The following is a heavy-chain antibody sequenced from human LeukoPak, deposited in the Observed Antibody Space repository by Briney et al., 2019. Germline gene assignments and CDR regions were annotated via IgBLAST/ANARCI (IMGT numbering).Heavy chain of an antibody. V-gene: IGHV1-2*06. CDR2: INPNSGDT. D-gene: IGHD4-17*01. Sequence: GAAVKVSCTASGYTFTDYYMYWVRQAPGQGLECMRRINPNSGDTFYAQKFQGRVTMTRDTSISTAYMELSRLRSDDTAVYYCARVMKATVRTSNFDYWGQGTLVTVSP. CDR1: GYTFTDYY. J-gene: IGHJ4*02. CDR3: ARVMKATVRTSNFDY.